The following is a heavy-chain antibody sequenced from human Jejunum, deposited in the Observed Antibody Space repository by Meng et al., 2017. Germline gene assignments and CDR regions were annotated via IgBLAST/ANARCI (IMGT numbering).Heavy chain of an antibody. Sequence: QVPLRGAGPGQVEPSESLSPPGTFSGGSISSNHWSWIRQPPGKGLEWIGYIYYTGSTNYNASLKSRVTISVDTSKNQFSLKLTSVTAADTAVYYCARVRSSSWYPLDYWGQGTLVTVSS. V-gene: IGHV4-59*01. J-gene: IGHJ4*02. CDR1: GGSISSNH. D-gene: IGHD6-13*01. CDR2: IYYTGST. CDR3: ARVRSSSWYPLDY.